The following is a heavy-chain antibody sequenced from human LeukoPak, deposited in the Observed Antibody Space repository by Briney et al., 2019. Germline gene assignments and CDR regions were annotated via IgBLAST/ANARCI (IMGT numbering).Heavy chain of an antibody. Sequence: GGSLRLSCAASGFTFSRDWMHWVRQAPGKGLEWVSAISGSGGSTYYADSVKGRFTISRDNSKNTLYLQMNSLRAEDTAVYYCAKFFGGSGWYGGHAFDIWGQGTMVTVSS. J-gene: IGHJ3*02. CDR2: ISGSGGST. V-gene: IGHV3-23*01. D-gene: IGHD6-19*01. CDR1: GFTFSRDW. CDR3: AKFFGGSGWYGGHAFDI.